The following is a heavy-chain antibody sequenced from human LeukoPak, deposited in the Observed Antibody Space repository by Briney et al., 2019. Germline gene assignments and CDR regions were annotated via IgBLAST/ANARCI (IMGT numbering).Heavy chain of an antibody. CDR1: AFTFSSXX. D-gene: IGHD3-22*01. Sequence: GGSXXLXXXXXAFTFSSXXXHWVRQXPGXGXXGVSRINTDGMTTIYADSGKGRFNIYRDNDKNRLYMKMNSLRAEDTAVYYCAREGYYDSSGYSIRFSYWGQGTLVTVSS. J-gene: IGHJ4*02. CDR2: INTDGMTT. V-gene: IGHV3-74*01. CDR3: AREGYYDSSGYSIRFSY.